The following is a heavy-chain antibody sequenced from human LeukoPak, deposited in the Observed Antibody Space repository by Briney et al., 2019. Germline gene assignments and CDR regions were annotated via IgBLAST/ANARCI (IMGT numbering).Heavy chain of an antibody. CDR2: INPSGGST. CDR3: ASSVRSPLGVAAAGFFDY. D-gene: IGHD6-13*01. J-gene: IGHJ4*02. Sequence: ALVKVSCKASGYTFTSYYMHLVRHAPGQGLEWMGLINPSGGSTSYAQKFQCRVTMTRDTSTSTVYMELSSLRSEDTAVYYCASSVRSPLGVAAAGFFDYWGQGTLVTVSS. V-gene: IGHV1-46*01. CDR1: GYTFTSYY.